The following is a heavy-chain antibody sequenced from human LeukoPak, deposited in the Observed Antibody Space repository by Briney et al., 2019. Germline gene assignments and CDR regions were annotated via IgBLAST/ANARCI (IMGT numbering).Heavy chain of an antibody. J-gene: IGHJ5*02. CDR1: GGSISSGSYY. D-gene: IGHD3-3*01. Sequence: KTSQTLSLTCTVSGGSISSGSYYWSWIRQPAGKGLEWIGRIYTSGSTNYNPSLKSRVTISVDTSKNQFSLKLSSVTAADTAVYCCARGHYDFWSGYYMETYHNWFDPWGQGTLVTVSS. CDR2: IYTSGST. V-gene: IGHV4-61*02. CDR3: ARGHYDFWSGYYMETYHNWFDP.